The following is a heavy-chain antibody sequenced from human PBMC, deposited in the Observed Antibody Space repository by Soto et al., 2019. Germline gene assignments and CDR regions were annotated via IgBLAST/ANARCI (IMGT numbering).Heavy chain of an antibody. V-gene: IGHV2-26*01. Sequence: QVTVKESGPVLVKPTETLTLTYTVSGFSLSDTRMGVSWIRQPPGKALEWLAHIFSNDAKFYSTSLKSRLTVSKDTSKSQVVLTMTNMDPVDTATYYCARILEITMIRGPWGQGTLVTVSS. CDR3: ARILEITMIRGP. CDR2: IFSNDAK. CDR1: GFSLSDTRMG. D-gene: IGHD3-10*01. J-gene: IGHJ5*02.